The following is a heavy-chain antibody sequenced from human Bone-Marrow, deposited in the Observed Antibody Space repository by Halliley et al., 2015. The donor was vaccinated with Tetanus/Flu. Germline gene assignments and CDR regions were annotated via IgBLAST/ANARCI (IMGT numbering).Heavy chain of an antibody. CDR3: ATFEFSSSDFDF. J-gene: IGHJ4*02. D-gene: IGHD2-15*01. V-gene: IGHV5-51*01. Sequence: WMGIVLPADSDTKSSLPFQGRVTISADKSISTAYLQWNSLRASDPAIYYCATFEFSSSDFDFWGQGTPVTVSS. CDR2: VLPADSDT.